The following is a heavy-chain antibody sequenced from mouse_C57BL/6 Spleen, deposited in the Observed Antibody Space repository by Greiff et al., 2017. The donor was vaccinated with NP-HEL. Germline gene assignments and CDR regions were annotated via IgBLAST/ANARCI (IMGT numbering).Heavy chain of an antibody. V-gene: IGHV1-61*01. CDR1: GYTFTSYW. Sequence: QVQLQQPGAELVRPGSSVKLSCKASGYTFTSYWMDWVKQRPGQGLEWIGNIYPSDSETHYNQKFKDKATLTVDKSSSTAYMQLSSLTSEDSAVYYCARSDYGSTDYLDYWGQGTTLTVSS. D-gene: IGHD1-1*01. CDR3: ARSDYGSTDYLDY. J-gene: IGHJ2*01. CDR2: IYPSDSET.